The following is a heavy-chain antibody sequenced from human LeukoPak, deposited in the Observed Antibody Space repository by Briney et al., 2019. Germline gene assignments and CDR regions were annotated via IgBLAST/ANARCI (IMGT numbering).Heavy chain of an antibody. J-gene: IGHJ6*03. CDR2: IVVGSGNT. CDR3: ARDGKRYSGSLNYMDV. D-gene: IGHD1-26*01. Sequence: GASVKVSCKASGFTFTSSAMQWVRQARGQRLEWIRWIVVGSGNTNYAQKFQERVTITRDMSTSTVYMELSSLRSEDTAIYYCARDGKRYSGSLNYMDVWGKGTAVTVSS. V-gene: IGHV1-58*02. CDR1: GFTFTSSA.